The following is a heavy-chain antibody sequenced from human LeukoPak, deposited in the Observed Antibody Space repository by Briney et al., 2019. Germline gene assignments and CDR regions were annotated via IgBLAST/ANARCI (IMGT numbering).Heavy chain of an antibody. CDR2: IYYSGST. D-gene: IGHD4-17*01. CDR1: GGPISSGGYY. CDR3: ARQRYGDPNWYFDL. V-gene: IGHV4-31*03. J-gene: IGHJ2*01. Sequence: SQTLSLTCTVSGGPISSGGYYWSWIRQHPGKGLEWIGYIYYSGSTYYNPSLKSRVTISVVPSKSQFSLKLSSVTAADTAVYYCARQRYGDPNWYFDLWGRGTLVTVSS.